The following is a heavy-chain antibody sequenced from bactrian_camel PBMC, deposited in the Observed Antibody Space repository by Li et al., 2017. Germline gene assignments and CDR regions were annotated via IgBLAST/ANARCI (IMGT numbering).Heavy chain of an antibody. CDR1: GYPAMTNC. V-gene: IGHV3S40*01. CDR3: AANGPCRVIATQPMVSEYDH. D-gene: IGHD4*01. Sequence: VQLVESGGGSVQPGESLTLSCVNSGYPAMTNCVAWFRQAPGKEREGVASIYSGSRNTYYADSVRGRFTISQNDAKDTVYLQMDSLKPEDTAMYFCAANGPCRVIATQPMVSEYDHWGQGTQVTVS. CDR2: IYSGSRNT. J-gene: IGHJ4*01.